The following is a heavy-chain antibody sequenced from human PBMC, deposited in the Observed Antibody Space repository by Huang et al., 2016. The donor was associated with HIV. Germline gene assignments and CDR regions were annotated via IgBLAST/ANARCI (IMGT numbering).Heavy chain of an antibody. CDR1: GFSISSYW. V-gene: IGHV3-74*01. J-gene: IGHJ4*02. D-gene: IGHD3-22*01. CDR2: MNSDGSST. Sequence: EVQLVESGGGLVQPGGSLRLSCAASGFSISSYWMHWVRQAPGKGVVWVSRMNSDGSSTSSADSVKGRFTISRDNAKNTLYLQMNSLRAEDTAVYYCARDPRIQSWLNFFDYWGQGTLVSVSS. CDR3: ARDPRIQSWLNFFDY.